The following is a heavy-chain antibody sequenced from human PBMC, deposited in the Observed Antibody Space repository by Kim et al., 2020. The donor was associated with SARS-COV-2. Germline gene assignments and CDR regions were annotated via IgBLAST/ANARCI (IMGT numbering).Heavy chain of an antibody. CDR1: GGTFSSYA. CDR3: ARCLITMVRGVITYYYYYGMDV. J-gene: IGHJ6*02. CDR2: IIPIFGTA. Sequence: SVKVSCKASGGTFSSYAISWVRQAPGQGLEWMGGIIPIFGTANYAQKFQGRVTITADESTSTAYMELSSLRSEDTAVYYCARCLITMVRGVITYYYYYGMDVWGQGTTVTVSS. D-gene: IGHD3-10*01. V-gene: IGHV1-69*13.